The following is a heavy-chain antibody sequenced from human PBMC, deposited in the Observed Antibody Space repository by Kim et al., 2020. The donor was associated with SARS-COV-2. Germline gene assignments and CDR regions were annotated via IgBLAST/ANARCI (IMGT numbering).Heavy chain of an antibody. Sequence: GGSLRLSCAASGFTFSSYSMNWVRQAPGKGLEWVSSISSSSSYIYYADSVKGRFTISRDNAKNSLYLQMNSLRAEDTAVYYCALGYCSSTSCPLRDAFDIWGQGTMVTVSS. J-gene: IGHJ3*02. D-gene: IGHD2-2*03. V-gene: IGHV3-21*01. CDR1: GFTFSSYS. CDR3: ALGYCSSTSCPLRDAFDI. CDR2: ISSSSSYI.